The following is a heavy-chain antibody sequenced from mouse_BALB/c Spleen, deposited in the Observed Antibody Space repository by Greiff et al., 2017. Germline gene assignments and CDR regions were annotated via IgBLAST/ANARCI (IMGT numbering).Heavy chain of an antibody. CDR1: GFNIKDTY. V-gene: IGHV14-3*02. Sequence: DVKLQESGAELVKPGASVKLSCTASGFNIKDTYMHWVKQRPEQGLEWIGRIDPANGNTKYDPKFQGKATITADTSSNTAYLQLSSLTSEDTAVYYCARGGYYAMDYWGQGTSVTVSS. CDR2: IDPANGNT. J-gene: IGHJ4*01. CDR3: ARGGYYAMDY.